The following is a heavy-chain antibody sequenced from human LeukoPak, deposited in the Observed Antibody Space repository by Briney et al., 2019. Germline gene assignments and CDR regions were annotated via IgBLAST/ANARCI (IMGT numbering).Heavy chain of an antibody. CDR3: ARGGYDSSGYLYYFDY. D-gene: IGHD3-22*01. Sequence: SVKVSCKASGGTFSSYAISWVRQAPGQGLEWMGGIIPIFGTANYAQKFQGRVTITADESTSTAYMELSSLRSEDTAVYYCARGGYDSSGYLYYFDYRGQGTLVTVSS. V-gene: IGHV1-69*13. CDR2: IIPIFGTA. CDR1: GGTFSSYA. J-gene: IGHJ4*02.